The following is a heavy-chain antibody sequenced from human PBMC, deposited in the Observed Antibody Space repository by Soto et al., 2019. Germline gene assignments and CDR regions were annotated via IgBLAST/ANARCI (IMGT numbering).Heavy chain of an antibody. D-gene: IGHD1-20*01. V-gene: IGHV5-10-1*01. CDR2: IDPRDSYT. Sequence: GGSLKISWKGSWSSFSSRWISRVRQMPGKGLEWMGRIDPRDSYTSYSPSFQGHVTISVDKSINTVYLRWSSLKASDSAKYYCARHGGVRTAITGHNGMDVWGQGTTVTVSS. CDR3: ARHGGVRTAITGHNGMDV. J-gene: IGHJ6*02. CDR1: WSSFSSRW.